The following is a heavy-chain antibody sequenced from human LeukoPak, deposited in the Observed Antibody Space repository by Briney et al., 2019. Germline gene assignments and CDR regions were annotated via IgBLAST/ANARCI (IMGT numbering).Heavy chain of an antibody. CDR3: VHRYNLDAFDM. CDR1: GTSLTTIGVG. CDR2: IYWDDDK. Sequence: ESGPTLVNPTQTLTLTCTFSGTSLTTIGVGVGWIRQPPGKALECLALIYWDDDKRYSPSLESRLTITKDTSKNQVVLTMTNMDLVDTATYYCVHRYNLDAFDMWGQGTMVTVSS. D-gene: IGHD1-14*01. J-gene: IGHJ3*02. V-gene: IGHV2-5*02.